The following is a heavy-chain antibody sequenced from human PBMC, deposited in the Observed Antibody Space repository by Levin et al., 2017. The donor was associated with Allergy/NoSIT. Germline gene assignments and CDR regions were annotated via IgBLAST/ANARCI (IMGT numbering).Heavy chain of an antibody. CDR3: ASHTGNQPHVYDWFDP. Sequence: ASVKVSCAASGFSISTYAMSWVRQSPARGLEWVSVITNTGGNTYYVDSVQGRFTISRDNSKNTLYLHMNSLTADDTAVYYCASHTGNQPHVYDWFDPWGQGTLVTVSS. J-gene: IGHJ5*02. V-gene: IGHV3-23*01. CDR1: GFSISTYA. CDR2: ITNTGGNT. D-gene: IGHD3-10*01.